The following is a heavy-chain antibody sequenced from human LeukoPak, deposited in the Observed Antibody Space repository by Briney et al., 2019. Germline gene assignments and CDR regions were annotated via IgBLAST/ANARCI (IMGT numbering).Heavy chain of an antibody. Sequence: ASVKVSCKASGYIFTGYYMHWVRQATGQGLEWMGWMNPNSGNTGYAQKFQGRVTITRNTSISTAYMELSSLRSEDTAVYYCARGRRTSSWQRNWFDPWGQGTLVTVSS. D-gene: IGHD6-13*01. CDR1: GYIFTGYY. J-gene: IGHJ5*02. CDR3: ARGRRTSSWQRNWFDP. V-gene: IGHV1-8*03. CDR2: MNPNSGNT.